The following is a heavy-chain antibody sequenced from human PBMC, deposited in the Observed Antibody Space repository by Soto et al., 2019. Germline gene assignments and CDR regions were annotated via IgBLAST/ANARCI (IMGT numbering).Heavy chain of an antibody. CDR3: ARTRSDYEDYYGMDV. Sequence: GESLKISCKGSGYSFTSYWIGWVRQMPGKGLEWMGIIYPGDSDTRYSPSFQGQVTISADKSISTAYLQWSSLKASDTAMYYCARTRSDYEDYYGMDVWGQGTTVTVSS. D-gene: IGHD4-17*01. CDR1: GYSFTSYW. CDR2: IYPGDSDT. V-gene: IGHV5-51*01. J-gene: IGHJ6*02.